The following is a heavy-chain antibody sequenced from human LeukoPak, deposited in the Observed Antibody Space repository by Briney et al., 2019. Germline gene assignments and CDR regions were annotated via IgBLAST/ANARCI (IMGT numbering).Heavy chain of an antibody. CDR3: ARGGVTYSSGAADFDY. J-gene: IGHJ4*02. CDR2: INHSGST. D-gene: IGHD2-15*01. CDR1: GGSFSGYY. V-gene: IGHV4-34*01. Sequence: SETLSLTCAVYGGSFSGYYWSWIRQPPGKGLEWSGEINHSGSTNYNPSLKSRVTISVDTSKNQFSLKLSSVTAADTAVYYCARGGVTYSSGAADFDYWGQGTLVTVSS.